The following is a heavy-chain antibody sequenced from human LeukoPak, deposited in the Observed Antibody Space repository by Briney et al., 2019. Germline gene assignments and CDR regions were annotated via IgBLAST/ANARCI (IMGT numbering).Heavy chain of an antibody. CDR3: AKDIGRLPAAIPSGFDS. J-gene: IGHJ4*02. V-gene: IGHV3-30*02. CDR2: IRYDGSNK. CDR1: GFTFNKYG. Sequence: GGSLRLSCAASGFTFNKYGMHWVRQAPGKGLEWVAFIRYDGSNKNYADSVKGRFSIFRDNSKNTLNAQMNSLRAEDTAVYYCAKDIGRLPAAIPSGFDSWGQGTLVTVSS. D-gene: IGHD2-2*02.